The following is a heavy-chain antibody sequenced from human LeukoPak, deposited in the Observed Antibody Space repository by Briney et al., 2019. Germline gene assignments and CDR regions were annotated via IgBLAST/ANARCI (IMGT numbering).Heavy chain of an antibody. CDR3: ERELRFLEWLLPDEDSDYYGMDV. Sequence: SETLSLTCAASGVSFSSYYWSWVRQPPGKGLEWVGYIYYSGSTNYYPALKSGLPISVDTSKKQFSLMLSSVTAADTGLYYCERELRFLEWLLPDEDSDYYGMDVWGQGTTVTVSS. J-gene: IGHJ6*02. V-gene: IGHV4-59*01. D-gene: IGHD3-3*01. CDR1: GVSFSSYY. CDR2: IYYSGST.